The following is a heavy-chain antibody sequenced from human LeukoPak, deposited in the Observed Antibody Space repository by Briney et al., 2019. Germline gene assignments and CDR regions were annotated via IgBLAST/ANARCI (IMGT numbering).Heavy chain of an antibody. CDR2: ISSSGSTI. J-gene: IGHJ3*02. Sequence: GGSLRLSCAASGFTFSDYYMSWIRQAPGKGLEWVSYISSSGSTIYYADSVKGRFTISRDNAKNSLYLQMNSLRAEDTAVYYCATIVVVPAAIWGAFDIWGQGTMVTVSS. CDR3: ATIVVVPAAIWGAFDI. V-gene: IGHV3-11*01. D-gene: IGHD2-2*01. CDR1: GFTFSDYY.